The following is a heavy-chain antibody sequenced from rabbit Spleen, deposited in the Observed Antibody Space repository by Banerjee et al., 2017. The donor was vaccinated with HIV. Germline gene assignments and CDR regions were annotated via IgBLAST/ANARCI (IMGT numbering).Heavy chain of an antibody. Sequence: QEQLVESGGGLVQPGGSLKLSCKVSGFDLSSYGMSWVRQAPGKGLEWIGYIDPIFGVSYYATWVNGRFTISSHDAQNTLYLQLNSLTAADTATYFCVREGRSWTSGWTGYVYGGYGMDLWGQGTLVTVS. V-gene: IGHV1S8*01. D-gene: IGHD6-1*01. CDR2: IDPIFGVS. CDR3: VREGRSWTSGWTGYVYGGYGMDL. CDR1: GFDLSSYG. J-gene: IGHJ6*01.